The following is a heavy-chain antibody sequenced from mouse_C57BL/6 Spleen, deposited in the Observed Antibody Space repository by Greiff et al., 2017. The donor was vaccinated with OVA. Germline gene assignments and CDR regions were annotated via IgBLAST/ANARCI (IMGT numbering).Heavy chain of an antibody. CDR2: INPNNGGT. V-gene: IGHV1-26*01. J-gene: IGHJ4*01. CDR3: ARYFLYAMDY. Sequence: VQLQQSGPELVKPGASVKISCKASGYTFTDYYMNWVKQSHGKSLEWIGDINPNNGGTSYNQKFKGKATLTVDKSSSTAYMELRSLTSEDSAVYYCARYFLYAMDYWGQGTSVTVSA. CDR1: GYTFTDYY.